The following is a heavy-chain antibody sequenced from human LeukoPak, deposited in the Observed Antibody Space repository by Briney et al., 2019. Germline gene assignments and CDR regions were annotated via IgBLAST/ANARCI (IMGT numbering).Heavy chain of an antibody. CDR1: GFTFSSYA. J-gene: IGHJ4*02. CDR3: AKDQATLLWFGEPPYDY. Sequence: GGSLRLSCAASGFTFSSYAMSWVRQAPGKGLEWVSVISGSGGRTYYADSVKGRFTISRDNSKNTLYLQMNSLRAEDTAVYYCAKDQATLLWFGEPPYDYWGQGTLVTVSS. D-gene: IGHD3-10*01. CDR2: ISGSGGRT. V-gene: IGHV3-23*01.